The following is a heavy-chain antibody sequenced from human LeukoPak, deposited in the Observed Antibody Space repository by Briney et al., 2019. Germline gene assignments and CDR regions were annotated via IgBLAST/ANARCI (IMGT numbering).Heavy chain of an antibody. D-gene: IGHD4-17*01. V-gene: IGHV1-2*02. Sequence: ASVKVSCKASGYTFTDYYMHWVRQAPGQGLEWMGWINPNSGGTNYAQKFQGRVTMTRDTSISTAYMELSSLRSDDTAVYYCARGTTVTPLHMDVWGKGTTVTVSS. CDR2: INPNSGGT. CDR1: GYTFTDYY. J-gene: IGHJ6*03. CDR3: ARGTTVTPLHMDV.